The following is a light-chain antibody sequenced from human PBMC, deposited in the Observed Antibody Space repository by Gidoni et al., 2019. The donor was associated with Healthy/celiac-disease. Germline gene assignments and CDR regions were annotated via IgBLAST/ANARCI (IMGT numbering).Light chain of an antibody. CDR3: QQRSNWPHICT. CDR1: QCVSSY. Sequence: ECVLTQSPATLSLSPGERATLPCRASQCVSSYLAWYQQKPGHAPKLLIYDASTRATGVPARFSGSGSGTDFTLTISSLEPEDFAVYYCQQRSNWPHICTFGPGTKVDIK. V-gene: IGKV3-11*01. J-gene: IGKJ3*01. CDR2: DAS.